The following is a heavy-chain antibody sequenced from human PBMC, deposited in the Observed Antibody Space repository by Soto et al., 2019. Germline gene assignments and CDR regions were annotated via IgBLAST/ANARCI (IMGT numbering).Heavy chain of an antibody. D-gene: IGHD1-26*01. CDR3: ASTLGARFDY. CDR1: GYTFTSQN. CDR2: INPSIGTT. J-gene: IGHJ4*02. Sequence: GASVKVSCKASGYTFTSQNMHCVRQAPGQGLEWMGVINPSIGTTTYAQKFQGRVTMTRDTSTSTVYMEVSSLRSEDTAVYYCASTLGARFDYWGQGTLVTVSS. V-gene: IGHV1-46*03.